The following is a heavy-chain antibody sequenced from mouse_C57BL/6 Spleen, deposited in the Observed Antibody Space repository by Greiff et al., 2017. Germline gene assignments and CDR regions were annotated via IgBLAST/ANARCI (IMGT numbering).Heavy chain of an antibody. CDR2: INPRTGGT. V-gene: IGHV1-42*01. J-gene: IGHJ4*01. Sequence: VQLQQSGPELVKPGASVKISCKASGYSFTGYYMNWVKQSPGKSLEWIGEINPRTGGTTYNQKFKAKATLTVDKSSSTAYMQLKSLTSEDSAVYYCAREIGSRRAMDYWGQGTSVTVAS. CDR3: AREIGSRRAMDY. D-gene: IGHD1-1*01. CDR1: GYSFTGYY.